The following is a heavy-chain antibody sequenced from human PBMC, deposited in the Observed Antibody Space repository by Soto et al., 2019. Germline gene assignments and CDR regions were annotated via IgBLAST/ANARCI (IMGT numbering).Heavy chain of an antibody. J-gene: IGHJ4*02. CDR2: FDPEDGET. CDR3: ATIYSGYDSVGY. CDR1: GYTLTELS. Sequence: ASVKVSCKVSGYTLTELSMHWVRPAPGKGLEWMGGFDPEDGETVYAQKFQGRVTMTEDTSTDTAYMELSSLRSEDTAVYYCATIYSGYDSVGYWGQGTLVTVSS. V-gene: IGHV1-24*01. D-gene: IGHD5-12*01.